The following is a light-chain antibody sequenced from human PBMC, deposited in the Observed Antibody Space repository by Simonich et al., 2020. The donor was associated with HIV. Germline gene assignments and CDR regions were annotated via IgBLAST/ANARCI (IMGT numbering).Light chain of an antibody. CDR2: DDN. J-gene: IGLJ2*01. CDR1: SGSIASNY. CDR3: QSYDSSIRV. Sequence: NFMLTQPHSVSESPRKTVTISCTRSSGSIASNYVQWYQQRPGSSPTTVIYDDNQRPSGVPDRFSGSIDSSSNSASLTISGLKTEDEADYYCQSYDSSIRVFGVGTKVTVL. V-gene: IGLV6-57*01.